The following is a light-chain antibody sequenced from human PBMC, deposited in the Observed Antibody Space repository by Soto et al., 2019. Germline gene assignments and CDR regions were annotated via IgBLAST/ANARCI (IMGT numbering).Light chain of an antibody. V-gene: IGKV3-15*01. CDR1: ENVKFN. J-gene: IGKJ5*01. CDR3: QKYYNWPLT. CDR2: NAS. Sequence: EIVMTQSPATLSVSPGERDTLSCRASENVKFNLAWYQQRPGQAPRLLFYNASTRATAFPARFSGSGSGTDYIVTISSLQSEDSAVYYCQKYYNWPLTCGQGTRLEIK.